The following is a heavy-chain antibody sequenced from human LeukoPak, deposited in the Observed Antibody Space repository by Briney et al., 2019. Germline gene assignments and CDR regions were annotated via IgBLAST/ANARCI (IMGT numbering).Heavy chain of an antibody. J-gene: IGHJ4*02. Sequence: SETLSLTCTVSGGSINNSPYYWGWIRQPPGKELEWIVSMHYSGTTYYNPSLKSRVTISIDTSKNQFSLRLISVTAADTAVFYCARNDRGRPADYWGQGTLVTVSP. D-gene: IGHD1-26*01. CDR1: GGSINNSPYY. CDR2: MHYSGTT. CDR3: ARNDRGRPADY. V-gene: IGHV4-39*01.